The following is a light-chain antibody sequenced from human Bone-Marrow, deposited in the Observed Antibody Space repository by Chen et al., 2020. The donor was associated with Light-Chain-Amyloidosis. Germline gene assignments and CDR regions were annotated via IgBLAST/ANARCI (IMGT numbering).Light chain of an antibody. CDR2: GSS. J-gene: IGKJ4*01. V-gene: IGKV3-20*01. Sequence: EIVLTQSPGTLSLSPGEGANLSCRASQNISSNYLTWYQQKFGQAPRLLIYGSSSRATGIRDRFTGMGSGTDITLTINRLEPEDFAMYYCQQYGTSPLTFGGGTKVEI. CDR3: QQYGTSPLT. CDR1: QNISSNY.